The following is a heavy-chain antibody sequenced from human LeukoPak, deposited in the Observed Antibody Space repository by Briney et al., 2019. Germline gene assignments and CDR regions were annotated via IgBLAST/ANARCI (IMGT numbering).Heavy chain of an antibody. Sequence: SGTLSLTCAVSGGSISGSNWWSWVRQAPGKGLEWIGEIYHSGSTNYNPSLKSRVTISVDTSKNQFSLKLSSVTAADTAVYYCARYDYYGSGGTFDYWGQGTLVTVSS. CDR1: GGSISGSNW. D-gene: IGHD3-10*01. V-gene: IGHV4-4*02. J-gene: IGHJ4*02. CDR2: IYHSGST. CDR3: ARYDYYGSGGTFDY.